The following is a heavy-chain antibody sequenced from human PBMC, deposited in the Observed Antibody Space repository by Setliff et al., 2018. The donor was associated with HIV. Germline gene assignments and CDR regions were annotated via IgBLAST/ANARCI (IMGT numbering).Heavy chain of an antibody. CDR1: GYTFTHYA. CDR3: APIDPFPHDYSNSSFDY. J-gene: IGHJ4*02. D-gene: IGHD4-4*01. CDR2: IIPIFGTP. V-gene: IGHV1-69*13. Sequence: GASVKVSCKASGYTFTHYAIHWVRQAPGQGLEWMGGIIPIFGTPNYAQKFKGRLTITADESTSTAYMELSSLRSEDTAVYYCAPIDPFPHDYSNSSFDYWGQGTLVTVSS.